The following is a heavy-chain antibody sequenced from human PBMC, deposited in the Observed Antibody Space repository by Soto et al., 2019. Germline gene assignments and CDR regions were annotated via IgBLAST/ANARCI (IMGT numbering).Heavy chain of an antibody. J-gene: IGHJ4*02. CDR3: VKGGGYYDSSGYY. V-gene: IGHV3-64D*08. CDR1: GFTFSSYA. CDR2: ISSNGGST. D-gene: IGHD3-22*01. Sequence: GGSLRLSCSASGFTFSSYAMHWVRQAPGKGLEYVSAISSNGGSTYYADSVKGRFTISRDNSKNTLYLQMSSLRAEDTAVYYCVKGGGYYDSSGYYWGQGTLVTVSS.